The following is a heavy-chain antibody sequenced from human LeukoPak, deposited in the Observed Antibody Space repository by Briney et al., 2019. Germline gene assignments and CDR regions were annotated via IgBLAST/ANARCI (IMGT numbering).Heavy chain of an antibody. Sequence: GGSLRLSCAASGFTVSSNYMSWVRQAPGKGLEWVSLIYSGGSTYYADSVKGRFTIPRDNSKKTLYLQMNSLRAEDTAVYYCARDRRDYYYYYGMDVWGQGTTVTVSS. V-gene: IGHV3-53*01. J-gene: IGHJ6*02. CDR3: ARDRRDYYYYYGMDV. CDR2: IYSGGST. CDR1: GFTVSSNY.